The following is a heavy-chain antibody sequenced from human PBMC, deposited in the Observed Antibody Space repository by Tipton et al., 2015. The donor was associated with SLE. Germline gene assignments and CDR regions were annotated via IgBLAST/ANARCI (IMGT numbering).Heavy chain of an antibody. D-gene: IGHD3-10*01. Sequence: SLRLSCAASGFTFTNYAMTWVRQAPGKGLEWVSSIGSSGGSTYYADSVKGRFTISRDNSKNTLFLQMNSLRAEDTAVYYCAKGLWFRDLFPLDYWGQGMLVTVSS. V-gene: IGHV3-23*01. CDR2: IGSSGGST. CDR3: AKGLWFRDLFPLDY. CDR1: GFTFTNYA. J-gene: IGHJ4*02.